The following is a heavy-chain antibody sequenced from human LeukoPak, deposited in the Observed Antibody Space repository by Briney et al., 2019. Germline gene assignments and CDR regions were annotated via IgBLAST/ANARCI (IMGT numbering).Heavy chain of an antibody. CDR3: ARASGSYFIDY. CDR1: GFTFSSYN. CDR2: ISSSSYI. Sequence: GGSLRLSCAASGFTFSSYNMNWVRQAPGKGLEWVSSISSSSYIYYADSVKGRLTISRDNAKNSLYLQMNSLRAEDTAVYYCARASGSYFIDYWGQGTLVTVSS. V-gene: IGHV3-21*01. J-gene: IGHJ4*02. D-gene: IGHD1-26*01.